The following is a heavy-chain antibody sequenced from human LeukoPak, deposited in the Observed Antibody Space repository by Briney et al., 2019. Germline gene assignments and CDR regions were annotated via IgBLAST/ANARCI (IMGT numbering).Heavy chain of an antibody. Sequence: ASVKVSCKVSGYTLTELSMHWVRQAPGKGLEWMGGFDPEDGETIYAQKFQGGVTMTEDTSTDTAYMELSSLRSEDTAVYYCARVLLWFGALGYWGQGTLVTVSS. CDR1: GYTLTELS. CDR3: ARVLLWFGALGY. CDR2: FDPEDGET. V-gene: IGHV1-24*01. J-gene: IGHJ4*02. D-gene: IGHD3-10*01.